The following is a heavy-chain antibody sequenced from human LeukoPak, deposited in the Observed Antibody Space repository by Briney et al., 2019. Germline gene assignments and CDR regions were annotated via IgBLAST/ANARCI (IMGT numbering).Heavy chain of an antibody. CDR2: IYYSGST. V-gene: IGHV4-61*01. D-gene: IGHD2-15*01. CDR1: GGSVSRGSYY. Sequence: SETLSLTCTVSGGSVSRGSYYWSWIRQPPGKGLEWIGYIYYSGSTNYNPSLKSRVTISADTSKNQFSLKLSSVTAADTAVYYCARDPRSSGYCSGGSCSDWFDPWGQGTLVTVSS. J-gene: IGHJ5*02. CDR3: ARDPRSSGYCSGGSCSDWFDP.